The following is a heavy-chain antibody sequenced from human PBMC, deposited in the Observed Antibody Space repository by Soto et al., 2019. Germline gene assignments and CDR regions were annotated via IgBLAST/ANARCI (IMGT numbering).Heavy chain of an antibody. D-gene: IGHD3-22*01. J-gene: IGHJ4*02. CDR3: ARFKYYYDSSGYYYVEGFDY. V-gene: IGHV2-26*01. CDR1: GFSLSNARMG. CDR2: IFSNDEK. Sequence: QSGPTLVNPTETLTLTCTVSGFSLSNARMGVSWIRQPPGKALEWLAHIFSNDEKSYSTSLKSRLTISKDTSKSQVVLTMTNMDPVDTATYYCARFKYYYDSSGYYYVEGFDYWGQGTLVTVSS.